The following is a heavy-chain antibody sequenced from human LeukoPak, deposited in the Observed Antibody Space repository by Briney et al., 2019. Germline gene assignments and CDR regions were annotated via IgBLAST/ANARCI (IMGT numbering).Heavy chain of an antibody. CDR1: GFTFSSYG. D-gene: IGHD3-10*01. CDR2: IWYDGSNK. J-gene: IGHJ3*02. Sequence: GGSLRLSCAASGFTFSSYGMRWVRQAPGKGLEWVAVIWYDGSNKYYADSVKGRFTISRDNSKNTLYLQMNSLRAEDTAVYYCARAQSEVIGAFDIWGQGTMVTVSS. CDR3: ARAQSEVIGAFDI. V-gene: IGHV3-33*01.